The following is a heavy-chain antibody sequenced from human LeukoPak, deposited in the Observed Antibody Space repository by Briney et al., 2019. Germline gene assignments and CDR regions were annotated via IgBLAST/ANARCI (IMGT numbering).Heavy chain of an antibody. J-gene: IGHJ4*02. CDR2: IKQDGSEK. Sequence: PGGSLRLSCAASGFTFSSYWMSWVRQAPGKGLEWVANIKQDGSEKYYVDSAKGRFTISRDNAKNSLYLQMNSLRAEDTAVYYCARDPYYYDSSGYDYFDYWGQGTLVTVSS. D-gene: IGHD3-22*01. CDR1: GFTFSSYW. CDR3: ARDPYYYDSSGYDYFDY. V-gene: IGHV3-7*01.